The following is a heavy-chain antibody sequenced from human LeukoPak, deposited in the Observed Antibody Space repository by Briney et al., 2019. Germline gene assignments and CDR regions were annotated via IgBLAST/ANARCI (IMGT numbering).Heavy chain of an antibody. CDR2: INSDGSST. CDR1: GFTFSSYW. Sequence: PGGSLRLSCAASGFTFSSYWMHWVRQAPGKGLVWVSRINSDGSSTIYADSVKGRFTISRDNAKDTLYLQMNSLRAEDTAEYYCVRSRSPRELCFDSWGQGTLVTVSS. D-gene: IGHD1-26*01. CDR3: VRSRSPRELCFDS. J-gene: IGHJ4*02. V-gene: IGHV3-74*01.